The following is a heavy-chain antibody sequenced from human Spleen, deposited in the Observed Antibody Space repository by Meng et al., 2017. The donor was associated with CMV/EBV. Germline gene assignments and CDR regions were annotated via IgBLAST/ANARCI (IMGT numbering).Heavy chain of an antibody. J-gene: IGHJ4*02. D-gene: IGHD4-23*01. CDR1: GYTFTSYY. Sequence: ASVKVSCKATGYTFTSYYMQWVRQAPGQGLEWMGIINPSGGSTTYARKFQGRVTMTRDTSTSTVYMELSSLRSEDTAVYFCARIPYGGNPPFDYWGQGTLVTVSS. CDR2: INPSGGST. V-gene: IGHV1-46*01. CDR3: ARIPYGGNPPFDY.